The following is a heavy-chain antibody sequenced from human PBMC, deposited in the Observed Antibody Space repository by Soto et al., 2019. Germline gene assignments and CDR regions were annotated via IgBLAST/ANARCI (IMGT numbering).Heavy chain of an antibody. D-gene: IGHD3-9*01. CDR3: ARRLTLTGVAEDWFDS. CDR1: GYRFTRYW. J-gene: IGHJ5*01. V-gene: IGHV5-51*01. Sequence: GESLKISCKASGYRFTRYWIAWVRQTPGKVLEWMGMVYPGDSDTDTRYRQSFQGQVTMSADKSTNTAYLQWSSLKASDTAMYYCARRLTLTGVAEDWFDSWGQGTPVTVSS. CDR2: VYPGDSDTDT.